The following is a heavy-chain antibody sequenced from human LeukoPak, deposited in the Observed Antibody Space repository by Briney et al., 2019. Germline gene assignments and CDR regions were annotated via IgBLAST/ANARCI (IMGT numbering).Heavy chain of an antibody. V-gene: IGHV3-30*18. CDR1: GFTFSSYG. Sequence: GRSLRLSCAASGFTFSSYGMHWVRQAPGKGLEWVAVISYDGSNKYYADSVKGRSSISRDNSKNTLYLQMNSLRAEDTAVYYSAKLDSSSWGFDYWGQGTPVTVSS. CDR3: AKLDSSSWGFDY. D-gene: IGHD6-13*01. J-gene: IGHJ4*02. CDR2: ISYDGSNK.